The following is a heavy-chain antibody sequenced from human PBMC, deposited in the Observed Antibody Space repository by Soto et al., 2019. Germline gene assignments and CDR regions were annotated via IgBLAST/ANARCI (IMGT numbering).Heavy chain of an antibody. Sequence: ASVKVSCKASGYTFTSYGISRVRQAPGQGLEWMGWISAYNGNTNYAQKLQGRVTMTTDTSTSTAYMELRSLRSDDTAVYYCARGKCGGDCYSLAKYYFDYWGQGTLVTVSS. V-gene: IGHV1-18*01. CDR3: ARGKCGGDCYSLAKYYFDY. D-gene: IGHD2-21*02. J-gene: IGHJ4*02. CDR2: ISAYNGNT. CDR1: GYTFTSYG.